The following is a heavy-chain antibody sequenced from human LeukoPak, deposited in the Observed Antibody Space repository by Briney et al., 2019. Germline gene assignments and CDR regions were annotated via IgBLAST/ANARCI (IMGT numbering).Heavy chain of an antibody. Sequence: ASVKVSCKTSGYNFNRYTITWVRQAPGQGLEWMGWVSTSNGDTSYADKFQGRVTMTTETVTKTAYMELRSLRSDDTAVYYCARGGGPPSSQYYYYYYMDVWGKGTTVTVSS. D-gene: IGHD3-16*01. CDR1: GYNFNRYT. V-gene: IGHV1-18*01. CDR3: ARGGGPPSSQYYYYYYMDV. CDR2: VSTSNGDT. J-gene: IGHJ6*03.